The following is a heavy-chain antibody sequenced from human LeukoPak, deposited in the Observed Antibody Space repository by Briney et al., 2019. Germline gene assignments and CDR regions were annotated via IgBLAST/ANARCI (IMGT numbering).Heavy chain of an antibody. V-gene: IGHV3-30*18. J-gene: IGHJ4*02. D-gene: IGHD5-18*01. CDR1: GFTFSSYG. CDR3: AKDARKWIQLWTSDY. CDR2: ISYDGSNK. Sequence: GGSLRLSCAASGFTFSSYGMHWVRQAPGKGLEWVAVISYDGSNKYYADSVKGRFTISRDNSKNTLYLQMNSLRAEDTAVYYCAKDARKWIQLWTSDYWGQGTLVTVSS.